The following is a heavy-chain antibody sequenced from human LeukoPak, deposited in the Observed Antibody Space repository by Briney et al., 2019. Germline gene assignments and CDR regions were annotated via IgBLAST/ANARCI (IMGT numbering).Heavy chain of an antibody. CDR3: ARDRGSNSWDIFRYFDL. D-gene: IGHD6-13*01. J-gene: IGHJ2*01. Sequence: SETLSLTCTVSGGSISSSSYYWGWIRQPPGKGLEWIGSIYYSGSTYYNPSLKSRVTISVDTSKNQFSLKLSSVTAADTAVYYCARDRGSNSWDIFRYFDLWGRGTLVTVSS. CDR2: IYYSGST. V-gene: IGHV4-39*07. CDR1: GGSISSSSYY.